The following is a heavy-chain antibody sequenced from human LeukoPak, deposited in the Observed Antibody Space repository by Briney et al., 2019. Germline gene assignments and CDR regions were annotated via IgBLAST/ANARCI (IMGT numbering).Heavy chain of an antibody. J-gene: IGHJ4*02. CDR3: AAGPWELDF. V-gene: IGHV4-4*09. Sequence: SETLSLTCTVSGVSINTYYASWIRQAPGKGLEFIGFIYNGGNINYNPSLKSRATISVDTSNNQFSLRLTSVTAADTAMYYCAAGPWELDFWGQGTLVTVSS. CDR1: GVSINTYY. CDR2: IYNGGNI. D-gene: IGHD1-26*01.